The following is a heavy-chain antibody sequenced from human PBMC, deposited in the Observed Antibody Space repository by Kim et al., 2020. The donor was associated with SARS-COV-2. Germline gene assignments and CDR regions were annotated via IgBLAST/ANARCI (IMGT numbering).Heavy chain of an antibody. Sequence: SGPTLVNPTQTLTLTCTFSGFSLSTNGVGVGWIRQPPGKALEWLALIYWDNDKRYSPSLKSRLTITKDTSKNQVVLTLTNMDPVDTATYFCARTPSDGRGYVRLDSWGPGTLVTVSS. CDR3: ARTPSDGRGYVRLDS. V-gene: IGHV2-5*02. CDR1: GFSLSTNGVG. CDR2: IYWDNDK. D-gene: IGHD5-12*01. J-gene: IGHJ4*02.